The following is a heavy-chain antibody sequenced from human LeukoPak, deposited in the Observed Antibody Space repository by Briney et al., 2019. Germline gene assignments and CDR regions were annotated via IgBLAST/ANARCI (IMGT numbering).Heavy chain of an antibody. D-gene: IGHD6-6*01. V-gene: IGHV4-38-2*02. CDR1: GYSISSGYY. CDR2: IYHSGST. CDR3: ARGGGGSSSLPTPGNWFDP. J-gene: IGHJ5*02. Sequence: SETLSLTCTVSGYSISSGYYWGWIRQPPGKGLEWIGSIYHSGSTYYNPSLKSRVTISVDTSKNQFSLKLSSVTAADTAVYYCARGGGGSSSLPTPGNWFDPWGQGTLVTVSS.